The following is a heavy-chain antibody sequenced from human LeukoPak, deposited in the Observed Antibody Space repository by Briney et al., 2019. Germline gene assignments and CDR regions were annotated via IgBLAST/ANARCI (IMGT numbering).Heavy chain of an antibody. CDR3: TKRVKYGGAWDHFAD. D-gene: IGHD1-26*01. V-gene: IGHV3-23*01. J-gene: IGHJ4*02. CDR2: VNADGGNT. CDR1: GFTFSSYS. Sequence: GGSLRLSCAASGFTFSSYSMNWVRQAPGKGLEWVSTVNADGGNTYYADSVKGRFTISRDNSKSTLILQMNSLRVEDTALYYCTKRVKYGGAWDHFADWGQGTLVTVSS.